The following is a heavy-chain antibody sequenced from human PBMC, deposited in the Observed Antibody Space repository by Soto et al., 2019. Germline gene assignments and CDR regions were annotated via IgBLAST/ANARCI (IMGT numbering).Heavy chain of an antibody. J-gene: IGHJ4*02. D-gene: IGHD3-22*01. CDR3: ATDLVVGNLFDC. CDR2: FDPEDGET. V-gene: IGHV1-24*01. CDR1: GYTLTELS. Sequence: ASVNVSCKVSGYTLTELSMHWVRRAPGKGLEWMGGFDPEDGETIYAQKFQGRVTMTEDTSTDTAYMELSSLRSEDTAVYYCATDLVVGNLFDCWGQGTLVTVSS.